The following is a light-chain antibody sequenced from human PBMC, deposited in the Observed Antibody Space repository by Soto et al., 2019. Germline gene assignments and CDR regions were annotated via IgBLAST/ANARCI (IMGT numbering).Light chain of an antibody. CDR3: QQYGSSPQT. V-gene: IGKV3-20*01. J-gene: IGKJ1*01. CDR2: GAS. CDR1: QSVSSSY. Sequence: EIVLTQSPGTLSLSPGERATLSCRASQSVSSSYLAWYQQKPGQAPRLLIYGASSRATGIPDRFSGSGSGTDSPLTISRLEPEDFAVYYYQQYGSSPQTFGQGTKVEIK.